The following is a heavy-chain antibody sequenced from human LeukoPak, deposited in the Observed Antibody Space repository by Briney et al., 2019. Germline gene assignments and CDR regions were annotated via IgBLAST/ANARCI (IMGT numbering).Heavy chain of an antibody. Sequence: GGSLRLSCAASGFTFSSYGMHWVRQAPGKGLEWVAVISYDGSNKYYADSVKGRFTISRDNSKNTLYLQTNSLRAEDTAVYYCAKDFSSSWYRFDYWGQGTLVTVSS. D-gene: IGHD6-13*01. J-gene: IGHJ4*02. V-gene: IGHV3-30*18. CDR3: AKDFSSSWYRFDY. CDR2: ISYDGSNK. CDR1: GFTFSSYG.